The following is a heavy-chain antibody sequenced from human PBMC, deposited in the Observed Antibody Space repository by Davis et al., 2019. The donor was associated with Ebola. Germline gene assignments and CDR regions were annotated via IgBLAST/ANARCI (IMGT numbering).Heavy chain of an antibody. CDR1: GFTFSGSA. J-gene: IGHJ4*02. Sequence: GESLKISCAASGFTFSGSAMHWVRQASGKGLEWVGRIRSKANSYATAYAASVKGRFTISGDDSKNTAYLQMNSLKTEDTAVYYCTTTTTASDYWGQGTLVTVSS. V-gene: IGHV3-73*01. CDR3: TTTTTASDY. D-gene: IGHD4-11*01. CDR2: IRSKANSYAT.